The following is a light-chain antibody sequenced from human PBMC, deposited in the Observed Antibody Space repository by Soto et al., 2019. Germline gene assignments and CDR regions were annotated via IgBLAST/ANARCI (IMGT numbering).Light chain of an antibody. CDR2: AAS. CDR3: LQDYNYPRT. Sequence: AIQMTQSPSSLSASVGDRVTITCRASQDIRNGLGWFQQKPGKAPKLLISAASFLQSGVPSRFSGSGSGTDFTLTISSLQPEDFATYYCLQDYNYPRTFGQGTKVDI. J-gene: IGKJ1*01. V-gene: IGKV1-6*01. CDR1: QDIRNG.